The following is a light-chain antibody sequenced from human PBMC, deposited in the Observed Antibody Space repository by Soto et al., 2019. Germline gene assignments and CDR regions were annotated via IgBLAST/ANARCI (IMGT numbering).Light chain of an antibody. CDR3: QQYENLPT. CDR2: DAS. J-gene: IGKJ5*01. CDR1: QSITTW. Sequence: DIQMTQSPSTLSASVGDRVVITCRASQSITTWLAWYQQKPGRAPKLLIYDASNLEAGVPSRFRGSGSGTDFTFTISRLQPEDIATYYCQQYENLPTFGQGTRLEIK. V-gene: IGKV1-33*01.